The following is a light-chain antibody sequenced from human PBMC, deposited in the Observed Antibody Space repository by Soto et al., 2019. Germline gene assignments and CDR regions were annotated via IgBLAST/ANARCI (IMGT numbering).Light chain of an antibody. CDR3: SSYTSSSTVYV. CDR1: SRDVGGYNY. CDR2: EVT. V-gene: IGLV2-14*03. Sequence: QSALTQPASVSGSPGQSITISCTGTSRDVGGYNYVSWYQQHPGKAPKLMIYEVTYRPSGISNRFSGSKSGNTASLTISGLQADDEADYYCSSYTSSSTVYVFGPGTKLTVL. J-gene: IGLJ1*01.